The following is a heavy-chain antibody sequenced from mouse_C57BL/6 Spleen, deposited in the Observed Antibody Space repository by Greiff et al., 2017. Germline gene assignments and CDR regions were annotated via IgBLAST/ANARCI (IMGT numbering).Heavy chain of an antibody. J-gene: IGHJ4*01. Sequence: EVQLQQSGPELVKPGASVKISCKASGYTFTDYYMNWVKQSHGKSLEWIGDINPNNGGTSYNQKFKGKATLTVDKSSSTAYMELRSLTSEDSAVYYCATIYYGNPYYAMDYWGQGTSVTVSS. V-gene: IGHV1-26*01. D-gene: IGHD2-1*01. CDR1: GYTFTDYY. CDR3: ATIYYGNPYYAMDY. CDR2: INPNNGGT.